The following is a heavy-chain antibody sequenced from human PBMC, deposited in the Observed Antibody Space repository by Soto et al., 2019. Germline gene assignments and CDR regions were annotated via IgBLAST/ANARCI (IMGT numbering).Heavy chain of an antibody. J-gene: IGHJ4*02. CDR1: GFIFRNYG. V-gene: IGHV3-30*18. Sequence: QVQLVESGGGVVQPGRSLRLSCAASGFIFRNYGMHWVRQAPGKGLEWVAVISYDGNTEYYEDSVKGRFTVSRDNSKNTLYLQMNSLRVADTALYYCAKRGGTHWYTIDYWGQGTLVTVSS. D-gene: IGHD6-13*01. CDR3: AKRGGTHWYTIDY. CDR2: ISYDGNTE.